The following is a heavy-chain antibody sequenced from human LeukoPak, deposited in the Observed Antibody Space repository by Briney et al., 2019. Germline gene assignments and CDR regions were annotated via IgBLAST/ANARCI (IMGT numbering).Heavy chain of an antibody. V-gene: IGHV3-48*04. CDR2: ISSSSTV. Sequence: GGSLRLSCAASGFTFSYYSMNWVRQAPGKGLEWISYISSSSTVYYADSVKGRFTISRDNAKNSLYLQMNSLRAEDTALYYCATTLRRVRGIFDYWGQGTLVTVSS. D-gene: IGHD3-10*01. CDR3: ATTLRRVRGIFDY. CDR1: GFTFSYYS. J-gene: IGHJ4*02.